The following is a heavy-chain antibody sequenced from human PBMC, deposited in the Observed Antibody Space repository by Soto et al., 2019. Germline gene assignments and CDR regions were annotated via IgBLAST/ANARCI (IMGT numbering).Heavy chain of an antibody. CDR3: GGQPVGGGVFAA. D-gene: IGHD3-16*01. J-gene: IGHJ5*02. Sequence: QVQLQESGPGLVKPSETLSLTCTVSGVSISSSYWSWIRQPPGMRLEWIGYIYYSGSTNYNPSLKGRVTISVNPSKNQFPLNLASVAAGGPGGYFCGGQPVGGGVFAAWGQGALVAV. CDR2: IYYSGST. V-gene: IGHV4-59*08. CDR1: GVSISSSY.